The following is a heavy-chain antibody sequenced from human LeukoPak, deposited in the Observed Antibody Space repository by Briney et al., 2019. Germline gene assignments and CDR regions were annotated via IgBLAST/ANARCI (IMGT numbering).Heavy chain of an antibody. CDR1: GFTFSSYS. J-gene: IGHJ3*02. CDR2: ISSSSSYI. D-gene: IGHD4-11*01. CDR3: ARDNSRDDAFDI. V-gene: IGHV3-21*01. Sequence: GGSLRPSCAASGFTFSSYSMNWVRQAPGKGLEWVSSISSSSSYIYYADSVKGRFTISRDNAKNSLYLQMNSLRAEDTAVYYCARDNSRDDAFDIWGQGTMVTVSS.